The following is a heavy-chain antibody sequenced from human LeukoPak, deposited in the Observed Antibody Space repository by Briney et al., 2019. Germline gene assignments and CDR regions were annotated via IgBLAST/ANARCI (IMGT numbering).Heavy chain of an antibody. CDR1: GGSISNYH. CDR2: IYYGGTT. D-gene: IGHD2/OR15-2a*01. J-gene: IGHJ4*02. Sequence: SETLSLTCTVSGGSISNYHWSWIRQPPGEGLEWIGYIYYGGTTDYNPSLKSRVTISVDTSKNQFSLTVSSVTAADTAVYYCASGYQIVYWGQGTLVSVSS. V-gene: IGHV4-59*01. CDR3: ASGYQIVY.